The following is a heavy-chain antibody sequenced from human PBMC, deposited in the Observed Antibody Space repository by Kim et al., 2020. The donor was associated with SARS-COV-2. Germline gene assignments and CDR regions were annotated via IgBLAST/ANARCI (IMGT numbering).Heavy chain of an antibody. CDR3: ARSGSWWLRRGGGQGWFDP. CDR1: GYTFTGYY. CDR2: INPNSGGT. J-gene: IGHJ5*02. D-gene: IGHD5-12*01. V-gene: IGHV1-2*02. Sequence: ASVKVSCKASGYTFTGYYMHWVRQAPGQGLEWMGWINPNSGGTNYAQKFQGRVTMTRDTSISTAYMELSRLRSDDTAVYYCARSGSWWLRRGGGQGWFDPWGQGTLVTVSS.